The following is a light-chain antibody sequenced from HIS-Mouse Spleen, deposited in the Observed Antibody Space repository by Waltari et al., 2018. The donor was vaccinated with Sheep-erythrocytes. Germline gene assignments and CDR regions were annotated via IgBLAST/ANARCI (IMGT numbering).Light chain of an antibody. CDR1: SSAVGGAHY. V-gene: IGLV2-11*01. CDR3: CSYAGSYNHV. J-gene: IGLJ1*01. Sequence: QSALTQPRSVSGSPGQSVTISCTGTSSAVGGAHYVSRYQQHPGKAPKLMIYDVSKRPSGVPDRFSGSKSGNTASLTISGLQAEDEADYYCCSYAGSYNHVFATGTKVTVL. CDR2: DVS.